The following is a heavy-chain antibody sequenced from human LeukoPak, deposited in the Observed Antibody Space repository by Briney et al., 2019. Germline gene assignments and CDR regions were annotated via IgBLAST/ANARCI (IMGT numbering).Heavy chain of an antibody. D-gene: IGHD6-19*01. CDR3: ARDGVAGILALFDY. Sequence: GASVKVSCKASGYTFTSYAMHWVRQAPGQRLEWMGWINVGNGNTKYSQKFQGRVTITRDTSASTAYMELSSLRSEDTAVYYCARDGVAGILALFDYWGQGTLVTVSS. J-gene: IGHJ4*02. CDR2: INVGNGNT. CDR1: GYTFTSYA. V-gene: IGHV1-3*01.